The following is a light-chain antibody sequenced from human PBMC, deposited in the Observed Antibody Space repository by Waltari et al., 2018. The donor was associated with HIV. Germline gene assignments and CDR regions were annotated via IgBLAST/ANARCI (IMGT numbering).Light chain of an antibody. CDR3: QQYNNFPLT. Sequence: EIVMKQSPATLSVSPGERVTLSCRASQRISSNLVWYQQKPGQAPRPLSYRASSRATGIPARFSGSGSGTEFTLTISSLQSEDFALYYCQQYNNFPLTFGGGTKVEIK. V-gene: IGKV3-15*01. J-gene: IGKJ4*01. CDR2: RAS. CDR1: QRISSN.